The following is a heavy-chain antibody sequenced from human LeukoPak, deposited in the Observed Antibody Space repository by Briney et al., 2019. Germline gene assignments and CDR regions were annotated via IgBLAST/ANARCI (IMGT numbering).Heavy chain of an antibody. CDR3: AKDRSSSWYWDYGMDV. V-gene: IGHV3-9*01. J-gene: IGHJ6*02. CDR2: ISWNSDSI. Sequence: GRSLRLSCAASGFTFDDYAMHWVRQAPGKGLEWVSGISWNSDSIGYADSVKGRFTISRDNAKNSLYLQMNSLRAEDTALYYCAKDRSSSWYWDYGMDVWGQGTTVTVSS. D-gene: IGHD6-13*01. CDR1: GFTFDDYA.